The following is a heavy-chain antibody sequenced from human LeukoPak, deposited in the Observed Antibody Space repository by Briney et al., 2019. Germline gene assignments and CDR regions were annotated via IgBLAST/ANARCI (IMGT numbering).Heavy chain of an antibody. J-gene: IGHJ4*02. CDR3: ARGCGSGWGKDY. CDR1: GFTFSSYS. D-gene: IGHD6-19*01. CDR2: IWYDGSNK. V-gene: IGHV3-33*08. Sequence: GGSLRLSCAASGFTFSSYSMNWVRQAPGKGLEWVAVIWYDGSNKYYADSVKGRFTISRDNSNNTLYLQMNSLRAEDTAVYYCARGCGSGWGKDYWGQGTLVTVSS.